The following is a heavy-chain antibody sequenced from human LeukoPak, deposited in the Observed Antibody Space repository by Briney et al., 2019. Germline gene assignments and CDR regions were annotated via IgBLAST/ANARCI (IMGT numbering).Heavy chain of an antibody. J-gene: IGHJ5*02. CDR2: NYPGDSDT. CDR1: GYSFSRYW. CDR3: ARYGDSSGYWLKWFDA. Sequence: KSGESVTIPCNGSGYSFSRYWIVCPPHIPGEGLVGMGINYPGDSDTRYSPSLQGQVTISADKSISTAYLQWSSLKASDTAMYYCARYGDSSGYWLKWFDAWGQGTLVTVSS. D-gene: IGHD3-22*01. V-gene: IGHV5-51*03.